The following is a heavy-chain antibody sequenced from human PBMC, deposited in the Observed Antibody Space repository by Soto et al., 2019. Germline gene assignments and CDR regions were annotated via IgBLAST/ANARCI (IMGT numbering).Heavy chain of an antibody. CDR3: AREGFRAVMGYYGMDV. CDR1: GFTFSDYW. J-gene: IGHJ6*02. V-gene: IGHV3-7*04. Sequence: EVQLVESGGGLVQPGGSLRLSCAASGFTFSDYWMSWVRQAPGKGLEWVANIKQDGSEKYYVDSVKGRFTISRDNAKNSLYLQMNSLRAEDTAVYYCAREGFRAVMGYYGMDVWGQGTTVTVSS. CDR2: IKQDGSEK. D-gene: IGHD3-16*01.